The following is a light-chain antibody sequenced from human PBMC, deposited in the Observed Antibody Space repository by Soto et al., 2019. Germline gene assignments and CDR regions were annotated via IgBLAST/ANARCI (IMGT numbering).Light chain of an antibody. Sequence: EILMTQSPATLSVSPGERATLSCRASQSIASNLAWYQQKPGQAPRLLIYGASTRATGIPARFSGSGSGTKFTLIISSLQSEDFAVYYCQQYNNWPPWTFGQGTKVDI. CDR1: QSIASN. V-gene: IGKV3-15*01. CDR3: QQYNNWPPWT. CDR2: GAS. J-gene: IGKJ1*01.